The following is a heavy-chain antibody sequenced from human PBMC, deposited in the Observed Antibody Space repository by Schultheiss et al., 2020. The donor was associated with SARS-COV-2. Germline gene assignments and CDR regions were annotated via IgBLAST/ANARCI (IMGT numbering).Heavy chain of an antibody. J-gene: IGHJ6*03. CDR3: ARLAAGTLSYMDV. V-gene: IGHV4-38-2*02. CDR2: IYYSGST. Sequence: SETLSLTCTVSGYSISSGYYWGWIRQPPGKGLEWIGSIYYSGSTNYNPSLKSRVTMSVDTSKNQFSLKLSSVTAADTAVYYCARLAAGTLSYMDVWGKGTTVTVSS. CDR1: GYSISSGYY. D-gene: IGHD6-13*01.